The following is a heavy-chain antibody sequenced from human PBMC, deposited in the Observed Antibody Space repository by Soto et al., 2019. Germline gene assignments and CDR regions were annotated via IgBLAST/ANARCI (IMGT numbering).Heavy chain of an antibody. CDR2: ICYSGST. J-gene: IGHJ3*02. CDR3: ARPRSKWLRFNAFDI. CDR1: GGSISSYY. Sequence: PSETLSLTCTVSGGSISSYYWSWIRQPPGKGLEWIGYICYSGSTNYNPSLKSRVTISVDTSKNQFSLKLSSVTAADTAVYYCARPRSKWLRFNAFDIWGQGTMVTVSS. D-gene: IGHD5-12*01. V-gene: IGHV4-59*08.